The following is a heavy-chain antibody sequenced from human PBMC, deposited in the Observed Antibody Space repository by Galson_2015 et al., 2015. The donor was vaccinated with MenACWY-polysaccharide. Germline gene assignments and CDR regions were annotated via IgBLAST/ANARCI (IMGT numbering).Heavy chain of an antibody. CDR2: IKKDGSET. Sequence: SLRLSCAASRFTFSNFWMTWVRQAPGKGLEWVASIKKDGSETYHVDSVKGRFTISRDNAKNSLYLQMNSLRAEDTAVYFCARGHYGMDVWGQGTTVTVS. CDR3: ARGHYGMDV. J-gene: IGHJ6*02. V-gene: IGHV3-7*01. CDR1: RFTFSNFW.